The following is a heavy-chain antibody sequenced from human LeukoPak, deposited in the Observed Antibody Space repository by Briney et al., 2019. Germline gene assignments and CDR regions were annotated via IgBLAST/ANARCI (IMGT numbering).Heavy chain of an antibody. CDR3: AKVDPGNWFDP. CDR2: INHSGST. J-gene: IGHJ5*02. Sequence: KASETLSLTCAVYGGSFSVYYWSWIRQPPGKGLEWIGEINHSGSTNYNPSLKSRLTISVETSKNQFSLKLSSVTAADTAVYYCAKVDPGNWFDPWGQGILVTVSS. CDR1: GGSFSVYY. V-gene: IGHV4-34*01.